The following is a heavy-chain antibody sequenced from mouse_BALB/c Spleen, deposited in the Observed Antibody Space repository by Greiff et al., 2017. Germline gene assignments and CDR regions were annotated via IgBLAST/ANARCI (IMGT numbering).Heavy chain of an antibody. CDR2: ISYDGSN. CDR3: ARDYWFAY. CDR1: GYSITSGYY. Sequence: LMESGPGLVKPSQSLSPTCSVTGYSITSGYYWNWTRQYPGNKLEWMGYISYDGSNNYNPSLKNRISITRDTSKNQFFLKLNSVTTEDTATYYCARDYWFAYWGEGTLVTVSA. V-gene: IGHV3-6*02. J-gene: IGHJ3*01.